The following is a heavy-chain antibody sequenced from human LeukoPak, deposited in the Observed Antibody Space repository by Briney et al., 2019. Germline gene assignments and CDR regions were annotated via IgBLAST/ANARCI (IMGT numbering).Heavy chain of an antibody. CDR1: GFTFTTYA. D-gene: IGHD2-2*01. CDR2: ISGSGNSP. Sequence: GGSLRLSCAASGFTFTTYAMTWVRQAPGKGLKWVSSISGSGNSPYYADSVKGRFTISRDNSKNTLYLQMNSLRAEDTAVYYCAKARGIVVVPAAATEWGQGTLVTVSS. J-gene: IGHJ4*02. V-gene: IGHV3-23*01. CDR3: AKARGIVVVPAAATE.